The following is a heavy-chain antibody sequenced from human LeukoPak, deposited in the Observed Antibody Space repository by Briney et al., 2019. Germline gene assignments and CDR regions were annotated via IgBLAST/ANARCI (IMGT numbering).Heavy chain of an antibody. D-gene: IGHD3-16*01. CDR1: GFSFSESA. CDR3: ARPHNGWDLYAFDY. Sequence: PGGSLKLSCAVSGFSFSESALHWVRQASGKGLEWVGRIRRKKYNYATNYAASVRGRFTMSRDDSKNTAYLQMNDLKTEDTAVYYCARPHNGWDLYAFDYWGQGVMVTVSS. J-gene: IGHJ4*02. CDR2: IRRKKYNYAT. V-gene: IGHV3-73*01.